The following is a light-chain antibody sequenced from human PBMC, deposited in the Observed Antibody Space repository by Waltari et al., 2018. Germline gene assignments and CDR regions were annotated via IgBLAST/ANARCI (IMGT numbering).Light chain of an antibody. J-gene: IGKJ1*01. CDR2: EAS. V-gene: IGKV1-5*03. Sequence: DIQMTQSPSTLSASVGDRVTITCRASQSISSWLAWYQQKPGKAPKLLIYEASSLESGVPSRVSGSGSGTEFTLTISSLQPDDFATYYCQHYINYWTFGQGTKVEIK. CDR3: QHYINYWT. CDR1: QSISSW.